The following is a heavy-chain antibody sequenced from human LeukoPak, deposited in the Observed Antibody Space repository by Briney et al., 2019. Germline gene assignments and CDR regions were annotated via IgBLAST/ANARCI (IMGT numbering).Heavy chain of an antibody. D-gene: IGHD2-8*01. J-gene: IGHJ4*02. CDR2: IYYSGST. CDR3: ARRRFVRGPDVVNPFDY. Sequence: SETLSLTCTVSGGSISSSSYYWGWIRQPPGKGLEWIGSIYYSGSTYYNPSLKSRVTISVDTSKNQFSLKLSSVTAADTAVYYCARRRFVRGPDVVNPFDYWGQGTLVTVSS. V-gene: IGHV4-39*01. CDR1: GGSISSSSYY.